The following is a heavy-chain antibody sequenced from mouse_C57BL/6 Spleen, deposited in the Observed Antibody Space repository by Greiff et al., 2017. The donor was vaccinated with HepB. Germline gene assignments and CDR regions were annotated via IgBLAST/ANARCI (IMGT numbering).Heavy chain of an antibody. CDR3: ARAYYYGSSYPAY. J-gene: IGHJ3*01. Sequence: QVQLKQPGAELVRPGTSVKLSCKASGYTFTSYWMHWVKQRPGQGLEWIGVIDPSDSYTNYNQKFKGKATLTVDTSSSTAYMQLSSLTSEDSAVYYCARAYYYGSSYPAYWGQGTLVTVSA. CDR2: IDPSDSYT. D-gene: IGHD1-1*01. V-gene: IGHV1-59*01. CDR1: GYTFTSYW.